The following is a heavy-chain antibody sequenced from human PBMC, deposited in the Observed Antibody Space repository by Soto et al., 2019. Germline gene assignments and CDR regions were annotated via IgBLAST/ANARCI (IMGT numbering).Heavy chain of an antibody. D-gene: IGHD6-13*01. CDR2: IIPILGIA. Sequence: GASVKVSCKASGGTFSSYTISWVRQAPGQGLEWMGRIIPILGIANYAQKFQGRVTITADKSTSTAYMELSSLRSEDTAVYYCAGAPGPDYSSSWSEYFQHWGQGTLVTVSS. CDR1: GGTFSSYT. J-gene: IGHJ1*01. V-gene: IGHV1-69*02. CDR3: AGAPGPDYSSSWSEYFQH.